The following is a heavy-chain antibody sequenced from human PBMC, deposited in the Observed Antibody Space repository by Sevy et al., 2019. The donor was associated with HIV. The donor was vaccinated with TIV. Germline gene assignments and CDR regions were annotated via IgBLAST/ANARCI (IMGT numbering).Heavy chain of an antibody. CDR2: ISSGSSYI. CDR1: GFTFSNYF. V-gene: IGHV3-21*01. CDR3: ARGDYYGSLYYFDY. Sequence: GGSLRLSCAASGFTFSNYFINWVRQAPGKGLEWVSSISSGSSYIFYADSVKGRFTISRDNPKNSLYLHMNSLRAEDTAVYYCARGDYYGSLYYFDYWGPGTLVTASS. D-gene: IGHD3-10*01. J-gene: IGHJ4*02.